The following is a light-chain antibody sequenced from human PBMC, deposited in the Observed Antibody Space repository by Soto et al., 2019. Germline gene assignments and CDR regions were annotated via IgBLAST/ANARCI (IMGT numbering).Light chain of an antibody. CDR1: QGVTTN. CDR3: QQYNNWPFS. V-gene: IGKV3-15*01. J-gene: IGKJ5*01. CDR2: DVP. Sequence: EIVMTQSPATLFVSPGDRAILSCRAGQGVTTNFAWYQQKSGQSPRLLIYDVPHRATGVPARFSGTGSETHFTLTISGLQSEDSAVYFCQQYNNWPFSFGQGTRLEVK.